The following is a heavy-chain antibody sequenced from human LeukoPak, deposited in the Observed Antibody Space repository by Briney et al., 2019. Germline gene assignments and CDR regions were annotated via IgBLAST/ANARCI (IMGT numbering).Heavy chain of an antibody. V-gene: IGHV3-21*01. J-gene: IGHJ3*02. D-gene: IGHD6-25*01. CDR1: GFTFSSYS. Sequence: GGSLRLSCAASGFTFSSYSMNWVRQAPGKGLEWVSSISSSSSYIYYADSVKGRFTISRDNAKNSLHLQMNSLRAEDTAVYYCARSGFGDAFDIWGQGTMVTVSS. CDR3: ARSGFGDAFDI. CDR2: ISSSSSYI.